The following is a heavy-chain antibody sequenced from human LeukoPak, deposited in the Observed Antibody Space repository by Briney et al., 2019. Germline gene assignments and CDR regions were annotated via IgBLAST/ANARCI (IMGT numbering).Heavy chain of an antibody. Sequence: GGSLRLSCAASGFTFSSYGMSWVRQAPGKGLEWVSAVSGSGGSTYYTDSVKGRFTISRDNSKNTLYLQMNSLRAEDTAVHYCAKERPTRRYCSGGSCYSRYFDYWGQGTLVTVSS. CDR1: GFTFSSYG. CDR3: AKERPTRRYCSGGSCYSRYFDY. CDR2: VSGSGGST. D-gene: IGHD2-15*01. J-gene: IGHJ4*02. V-gene: IGHV3-23*01.